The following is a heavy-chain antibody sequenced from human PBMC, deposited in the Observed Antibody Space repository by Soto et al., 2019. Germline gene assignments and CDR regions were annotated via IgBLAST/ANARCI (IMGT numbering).Heavy chain of an antibody. CDR2: ISAYNGNT. CDR1: CYTFTSYG. CDR3: ARGRVSGYYSGMDV. Sequence: ASVKVSCKASCYTFTSYGISMVRQAPGKGLEWMGWISAYNGNTNYAQKLQGRVTMTTDTSTSTAYMELRSLRSDDTAVYYCARGRVSGYYSGMDVWGQGTTDTVSS. J-gene: IGHJ6*02. D-gene: IGHD1-26*01. V-gene: IGHV1-18*04.